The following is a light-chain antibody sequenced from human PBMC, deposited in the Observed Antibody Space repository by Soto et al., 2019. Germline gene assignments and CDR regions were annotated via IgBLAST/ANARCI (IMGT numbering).Light chain of an antibody. CDR1: QAIGNN. V-gene: IGKV1-27*01. J-gene: IGKJ1*01. CDR2: AAS. Sequence: DIQLTQSPSSLPASVGDRVTITCRTSQAIGNNLAWNQQKPGKVPNLLIYAASTLHSGVPSRFSGSGSGTDFTLTISSLQPEDVATYYCQKYDSVPWTFGQGTKV. CDR3: QKYDSVPWT.